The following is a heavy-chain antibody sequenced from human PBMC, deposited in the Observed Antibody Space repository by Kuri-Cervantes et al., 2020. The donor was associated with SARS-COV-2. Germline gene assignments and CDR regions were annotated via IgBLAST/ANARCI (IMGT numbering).Heavy chain of an antibody. J-gene: IGHJ2*01. D-gene: IGHD1-26*01. CDR1: GGSISSGSYY. Sequence: SETLSLTCTVSGGSISSGSYYWNWIRQPAGKGLEWIGYIYASGSTNYNPSLKSRVTISVDTSRNQFPLKLNSVTAADTAVYFCAREGYGATNWYFDLWGRGTLVTVSS. V-gene: IGHV4-61*09. CDR2: IYASGST. CDR3: AREGYGATNWYFDL.